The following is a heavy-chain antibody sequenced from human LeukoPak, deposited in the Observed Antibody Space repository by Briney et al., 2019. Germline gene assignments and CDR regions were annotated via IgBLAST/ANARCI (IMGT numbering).Heavy chain of an antibody. Sequence: GGSLRLSCAASGFTFSSYSMNWVRQAPGKGLEWVSSISSSSSYIYYADSVEGRFTISRDNAKNSLYLQMNSLRAEDTAVYYCASIRIAADFDYWGQGTLVTVSS. CDR2: ISSSSSYI. D-gene: IGHD6-13*01. V-gene: IGHV3-21*01. CDR1: GFTFSSYS. CDR3: ASIRIAADFDY. J-gene: IGHJ4*02.